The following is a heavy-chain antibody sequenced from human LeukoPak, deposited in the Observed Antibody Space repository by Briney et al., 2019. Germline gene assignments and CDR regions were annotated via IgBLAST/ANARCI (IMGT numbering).Heavy chain of an antibody. D-gene: IGHD2-15*01. J-gene: IGHJ5*02. Sequence: PSETLSLTCTVSGGSISSGDYYWSWIRQPPGKGLEWIGYIYYSGSTYYNPSLKIRVTISVDTSKNQFSLKLSSVTAADTAVYYCASYCSGGSCYHWFDPWGQGTLVTVSS. CDR2: IYYSGST. CDR3: ASYCSGGSCYHWFDP. CDR1: GGSISSGDYY. V-gene: IGHV4-30-4*01.